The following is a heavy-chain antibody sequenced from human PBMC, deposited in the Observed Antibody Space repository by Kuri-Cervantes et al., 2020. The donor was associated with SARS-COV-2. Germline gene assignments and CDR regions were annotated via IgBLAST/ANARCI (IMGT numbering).Heavy chain of an antibody. CDR2: ITSRGTKT. V-gene: IGHV3-21*01. Sequence: GGSLRLSCEASGFAFSSHPMSWVRQAPGKGLEWVSSITSRGTKTYYADSLKGRFTISRDNAKKSLYLQMNSLRAEDTAVYYCAREGVRFWGRRGRDYYYGMDVWGQGTTVTVSS. D-gene: IGHD3-16*01. CDR1: GFAFSSHP. CDR3: AREGVRFWGRRGRDYYYGMDV. J-gene: IGHJ6*02.